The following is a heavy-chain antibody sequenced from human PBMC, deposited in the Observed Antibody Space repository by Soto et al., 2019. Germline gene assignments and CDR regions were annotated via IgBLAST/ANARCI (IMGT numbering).Heavy chain of an antibody. CDR3: AKDSKSVSVSAARVYGMGV. V-gene: IGHV3-23*01. D-gene: IGHD2-2*01. CDR1: GFMFSSFA. Sequence: GGSLRLSCAGSGFMFSSFAMTWVRQAPGKRLEWVSTTRSNGEHTYYADSVKGRFTVSRDNSKNTLFLEMSSLRAEDSAIYYCAKDSKSVSVSAARVYGMGVWGQGTTVTVSS. CDR2: TRSNGEHT. J-gene: IGHJ6*02.